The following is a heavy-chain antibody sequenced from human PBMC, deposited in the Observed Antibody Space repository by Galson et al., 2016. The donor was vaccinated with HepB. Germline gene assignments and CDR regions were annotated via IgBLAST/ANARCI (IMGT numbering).Heavy chain of an antibody. CDR1: GYTFTNSY. J-gene: IGHJ4*02. Sequence: SVKVSCKASGYTFTNSYIHWVRQAPGQGLEWMGIINPSGGATNYAQKFQGRVTMTRDTSTRTVYMELSSLRSEDTAIYYCARAFCSGGSCYSTVGYYFDYWGQGTLVTVSS. CDR2: INPSGGAT. CDR3: ARAFCSGGSCYSTVGYYFDY. D-gene: IGHD2-15*01. V-gene: IGHV1-46*01.